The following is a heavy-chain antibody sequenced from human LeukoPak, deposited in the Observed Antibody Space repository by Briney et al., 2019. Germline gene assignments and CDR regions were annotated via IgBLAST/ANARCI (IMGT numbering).Heavy chain of an antibody. D-gene: IGHD3-22*01. CDR3: AASSGYYGFDY. J-gene: IGHJ4*02. CDR2: IYHSGST. CDR1: GDFISSGGYS. Sequence: PSQTLSLTCAVSGDFISSGGYSWSWIRQPPGKGLEWIGDIYHSGSTYYNPSLKSRVTISVDTSKNQFSLKLSSVTAADTAVYYCAASSGYYGFDYWGQGTLVTVSS. V-gene: IGHV4-30-2*01.